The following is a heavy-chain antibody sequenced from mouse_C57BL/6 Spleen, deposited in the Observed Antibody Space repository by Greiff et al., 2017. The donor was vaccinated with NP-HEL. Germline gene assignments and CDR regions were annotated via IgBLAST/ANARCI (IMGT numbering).Heavy chain of an antibody. Sequence: EVQLVESGGGLVQPGGSLSLSCAASGFTFTDYYMSWVRQPPGKALEWLGFIRNKANGYTTEYSASVKGRFTISRDNSQSILYLQMNALRAEDSATYYCARYIRNSNAMDYWGQGTSVTVSS. CDR3: ARYIRNSNAMDY. D-gene: IGHD2-1*01. CDR1: GFTFTDYY. J-gene: IGHJ4*01. CDR2: IRNKANGYTT. V-gene: IGHV7-3*01.